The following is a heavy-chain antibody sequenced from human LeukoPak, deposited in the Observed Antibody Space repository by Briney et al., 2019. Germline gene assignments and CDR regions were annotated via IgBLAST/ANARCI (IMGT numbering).Heavy chain of an antibody. J-gene: IGHJ4*02. CDR2: IYYSGST. CDR1: GGSISSYY. D-gene: IGHD4-17*01. CDR3: ARELRYGDYVSHFDY. Sequence: SETLSLTCTVSGGSISSYYWSWIRQPPGKGLEWIGYIYYSGSTNYNPSLKSRVTISVDTSKNQFSLKLSSVTAADTAVYYCARELRYGDYVSHFDYWGQGTLVTVSS. V-gene: IGHV4-59*01.